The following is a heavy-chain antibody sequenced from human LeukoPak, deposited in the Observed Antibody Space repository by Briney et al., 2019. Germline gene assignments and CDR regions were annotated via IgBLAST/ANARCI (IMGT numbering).Heavy chain of an antibody. D-gene: IGHD3-22*01. CDR1: GGTFSSYA. V-gene: IGHV1-69*05. CDR2: IIPIFGTA. CDR3: ARADSSGYFPFGY. J-gene: IGHJ4*02. Sequence: SVKVSCKASGGTFSSYAISWVRQAPGQGLEWMGRIIPIFGTANYAQKFQGRVTITTDESTSTAYMELSSLRSEDTAVYYCARADSSGYFPFGYWGQGTLVTVSS.